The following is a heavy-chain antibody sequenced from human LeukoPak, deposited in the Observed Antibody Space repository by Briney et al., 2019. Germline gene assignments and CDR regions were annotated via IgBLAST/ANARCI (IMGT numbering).Heavy chain of an antibody. Sequence: PGGSLRLSCVVSGITFSSFAMSWVRQTPGKGPEWVSVISDSGGTTFYADSVKGRFTISRDNSKNTLYLQMNGLRAEDTAVYYCAKEASGYGYYFDYWGQGTLVTVSS. D-gene: IGHD3-10*01. J-gene: IGHJ4*02. V-gene: IGHV3-23*01. CDR3: AKEASGYGYYFDY. CDR1: GITFSSFA. CDR2: ISDSGGTT.